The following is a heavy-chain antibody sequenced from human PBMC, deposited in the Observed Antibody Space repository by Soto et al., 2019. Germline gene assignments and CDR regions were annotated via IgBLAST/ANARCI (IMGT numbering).Heavy chain of an antibody. CDR2: INHSGRN. D-gene: IGHD3-9*01. J-gene: IGHJ3*02. Sequence: QLQPWGAGLLKPSEPLSLTCVVSGGSFSTYYYNWIRQSPGKGLEWIGEINHSGRNSYSPSLKRLVTMSLETTKNQFSLKLTSVTAADTAVYHCASGGRNDWQVAFDIWGAGTMVTV. V-gene: IGHV4-34*01. CDR3: ASGGRNDWQVAFDI. CDR1: GGSFSTYY.